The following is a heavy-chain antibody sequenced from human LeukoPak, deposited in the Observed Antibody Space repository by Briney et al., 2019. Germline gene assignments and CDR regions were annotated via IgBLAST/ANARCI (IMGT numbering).Heavy chain of an antibody. J-gene: IGHJ3*02. CDR2: INHSGST. Sequence: SETLSLTCAVYGGSFSGYYWSWIRQPPGKGLEWIGEINHSGSTNYIPSLKSRVTISVDKSKNQFSLKLRSVTAADTAVYYCARLQRITMNAFDIWGQGTMVTVSS. CDR1: GGSFSGYY. V-gene: IGHV4-34*01. CDR3: ARLQRITMNAFDI. D-gene: IGHD3-22*01.